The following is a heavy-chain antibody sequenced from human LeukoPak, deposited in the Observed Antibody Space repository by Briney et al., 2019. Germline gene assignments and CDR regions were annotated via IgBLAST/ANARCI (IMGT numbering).Heavy chain of an antibody. D-gene: IGHD5-12*01. CDR2: IYYSGTT. CDR3: ARAGGYSGYASN. Sequence: SETLSLTCTVSGGSISGYYWTWNRQPPGKGLEWIGYIYYSGTTYYNPSLKSRVTISVDASKNQFSLNLNSVGAADTAVYYCARAGGYSGYASNWGQGTLVTVSS. CDR1: GGSISGYY. J-gene: IGHJ4*02. V-gene: IGHV4-59*01.